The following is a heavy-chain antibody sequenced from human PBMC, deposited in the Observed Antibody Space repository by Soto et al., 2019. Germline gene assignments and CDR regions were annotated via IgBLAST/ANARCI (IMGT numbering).Heavy chain of an antibody. Sequence: QVQLVQSGAEVKKPGASVKVSCKASGYTFTSYAMHWVRQAPGQRLEWMGWINAGNGNTKYSQKFQGRVTITRDTSASKAYMELSSLRSDDTAVYYCARENSSITMVRGVIITGRIFDYWGQGTLVTVSS. J-gene: IGHJ4*02. CDR1: GYTFTSYA. CDR2: INAGNGNT. D-gene: IGHD3-10*01. CDR3: ARENSSITMVRGVIITGRIFDY. V-gene: IGHV1-3*01.